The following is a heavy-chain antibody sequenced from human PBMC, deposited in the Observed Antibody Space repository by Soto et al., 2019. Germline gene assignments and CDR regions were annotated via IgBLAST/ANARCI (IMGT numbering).Heavy chain of an antibody. CDR2: ISSSSSYI. V-gene: IGHV3-21*01. D-gene: IGHD6-13*01. Sequence: PGGSLRLSCAASGFTFSSYSMNWVRQAPGKGLEWVSSISSSSSYIYYADSVKGRFTISRDNAKNSLYLQMNSLRAEDTALYYCARDQAIAAAGTDYYYGMDVGGKGTTMTVSS. CDR1: GFTFSSYS. CDR3: ARDQAIAAAGTDYYYGMDV. J-gene: IGHJ6*04.